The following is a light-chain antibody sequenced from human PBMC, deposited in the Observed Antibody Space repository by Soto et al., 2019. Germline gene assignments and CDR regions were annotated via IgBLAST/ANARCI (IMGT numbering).Light chain of an antibody. J-gene: IGLJ3*02. Sequence: QSALTQPASVSGSPGQSISISCTGTSSDVGAYDRVSWYQHHPGKAPKLLIYEVTNRPSGVSTRFSGLKSANTASLTISGLQPEDEASYYCASYTRVDSWVFGGGTKLTVL. V-gene: IGLV2-14*01. CDR1: SSDVGAYDR. CDR2: EVT. CDR3: ASYTRVDSWV.